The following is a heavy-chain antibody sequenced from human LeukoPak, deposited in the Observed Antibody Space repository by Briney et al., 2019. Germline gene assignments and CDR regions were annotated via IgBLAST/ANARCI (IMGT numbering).Heavy chain of an antibody. Sequence: GGSLRLSCAASGNYWMHWVRQAPGKGLVWVSHINSDGSWTSYADSVQGRFTISKDNAKNTVYLQMNSLRAEDTAVYYCVSFYETYWGRGTLVTVSS. V-gene: IGHV3-74*01. CDR3: VSFYETY. CDR2: INSDGSWT. D-gene: IGHD2/OR15-2a*01. J-gene: IGHJ4*02. CDR1: GNYW.